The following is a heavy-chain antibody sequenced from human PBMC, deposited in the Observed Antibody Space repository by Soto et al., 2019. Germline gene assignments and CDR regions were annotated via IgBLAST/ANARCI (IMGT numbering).Heavy chain of an antibody. J-gene: IGHJ5*02. V-gene: IGHV1-2*02. CDR2: FNPNSGGT. CDR3: ARGDFDSSANYYAGWFDP. Sequence: QVQLVQSGAEVKKPGASVKVSCKASGYIFTGYYMHWLRQAPGQGLEWMGWFNPNSGGTKYAQKVQGRVTMTNDTSINTAYRELSGLISDDTAVYYCARGDFDSSANYYAGWFDPWGQGTLVTVSS. D-gene: IGHD3-22*01. CDR1: GYIFTGYY.